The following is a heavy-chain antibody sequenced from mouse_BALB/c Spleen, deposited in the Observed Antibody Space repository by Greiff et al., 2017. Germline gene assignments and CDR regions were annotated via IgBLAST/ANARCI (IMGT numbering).Heavy chain of an antibody. CDR1: GFTFSSYA. Sequence: EVQVVESGGGLVKPGGSLKLSCAASGFTFSSYAMSWVRQTPEKRLEWVASISSGGSTYYPDSVKGRFTISRDNARNILYLQMSSLRSEDTAMYYCARRRPSTTAQDWYFDVWGAGTTVTVSS. D-gene: IGHD1-2*01. CDR2: ISSGGST. CDR3: ARRRPSTTAQDWYFDV. J-gene: IGHJ1*01. V-gene: IGHV5-6-5*01.